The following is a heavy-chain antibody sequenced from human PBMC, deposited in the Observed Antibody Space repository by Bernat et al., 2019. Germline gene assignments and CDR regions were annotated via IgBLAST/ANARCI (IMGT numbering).Heavy chain of an antibody. J-gene: IGHJ4*02. CDR1: GFTFSSYS. D-gene: IGHD5-18*01. CDR2: ISSSSSTI. V-gene: IGHV3-48*01. Sequence: EVQLVESGGGLVQPGGSLRLSCAASGFTFSSYSMNWVRQAPGKGLEWVSYISSSSSTIYYADSVKGRFTISRDKAKNSLYLQMNSLRAEDTAVYYCAREELWSPAGTDYWGQGTLVTVSS. CDR3: AREELWSPAGTDY.